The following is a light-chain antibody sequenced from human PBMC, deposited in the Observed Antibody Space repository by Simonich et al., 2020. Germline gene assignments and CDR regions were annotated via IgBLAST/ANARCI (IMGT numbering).Light chain of an antibody. CDR3: MQSIQLPIT. CDR2: EGS. CDR1: QSLLHSDGKTY. J-gene: IGKJ5*01. V-gene: IGKV2D-29*02. Sequence: DIVMTQTPLSLSVTPGQTASISCKSSQSLLHSDGKTYLYWYLQKPGQSPQLLIYEGSNRFSGVPDRFSGSGSGTDFTLKISRVEAEDVGVYYCMQSIQLPITFGQGTRLEIK.